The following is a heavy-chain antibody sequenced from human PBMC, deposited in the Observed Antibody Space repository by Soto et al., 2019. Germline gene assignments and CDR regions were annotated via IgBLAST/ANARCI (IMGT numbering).Heavy chain of an antibody. J-gene: IGHJ6*02. CDR1: GGSISSGGYS. CDR3: ARAPHYDSSDEWDSDYYYGMDV. D-gene: IGHD3-22*01. Sequence: SATLSLTCAVSGGSISSGGYSWSWIRQPPGKGLEWIGYIYHSGSTYYNPSLKSRVTISVDRSKNQFSLKLSSVTAADTAVYYCARAPHYDSSDEWDSDYYYGMDVWGQGTTVTVSS. CDR2: IYHSGST. V-gene: IGHV4-30-2*01.